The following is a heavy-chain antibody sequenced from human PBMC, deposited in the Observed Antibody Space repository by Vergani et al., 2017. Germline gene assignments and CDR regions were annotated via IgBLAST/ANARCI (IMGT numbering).Heavy chain of an antibody. V-gene: IGHV3-9*03. Sequence: EVQLVESGGGLVQPGRSLRLSCAASGFTFDDYAMHWVRQAPGKGLEWVSGISWNSGSIGYADSVKGRFTISRDNAKNSQYLQMNSLRAEDMALYYCAKGGIAAAGPFDYWGQGTLVTVSS. CDR3: AKGGIAAAGPFDY. CDR1: GFTFDDYA. CDR2: ISWNSGSI. J-gene: IGHJ4*02. D-gene: IGHD6-13*01.